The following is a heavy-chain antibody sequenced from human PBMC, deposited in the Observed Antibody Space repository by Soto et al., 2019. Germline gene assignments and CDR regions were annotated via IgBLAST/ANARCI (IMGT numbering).Heavy chain of an antibody. CDR3: AKDRGGGIQLWFGGYFVY. CDR1: GFTFSSYA. CDR2: ISGSGGST. V-gene: IGHV3-23*01. D-gene: IGHD5-18*01. J-gene: IGHJ4*02. Sequence: GGSLRLSCAASGFTFSSYAMSWVRQAPGKGLEWVSAISGSGGSTYYADSVKGRFTISRDNSKNTLYLQMNSLRAEDTAVYYCAKDRGGGIQLWFGGYFVYWGQGTLVTVSS.